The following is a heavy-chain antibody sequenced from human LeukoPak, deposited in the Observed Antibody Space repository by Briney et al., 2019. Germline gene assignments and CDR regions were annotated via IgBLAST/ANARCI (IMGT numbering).Heavy chain of an antibody. CDR2: IKQDGSVK. Sequence: GGSLRLSCAASGFSFSGYWMSWVRQTPGKGLEWVANIKQDGSVKNSVDSMKGRFTISRDNTKNSLYLEMNSLKAEDTAVYYCARDYYANIAHSHTFPYWGQGTLLTVSS. CDR3: ARDYYANIAHSHTFPY. V-gene: IGHV3-7*03. D-gene: IGHD3-16*01. CDR1: GFSFSGYW. J-gene: IGHJ4*02.